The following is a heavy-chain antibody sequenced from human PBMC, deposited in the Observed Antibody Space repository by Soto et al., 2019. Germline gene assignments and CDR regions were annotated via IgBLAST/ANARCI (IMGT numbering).Heavy chain of an antibody. CDR2: IYPGDSDT. V-gene: IGHV5-51*01. Sequence: GESLKISCKGSGYSFSNHWIGGVRQMPGKGLEWMGIIYPGDSDTRYSPSFQGQVTISADKSISTAYLQWSSLKASDTAIYYCARRMQAGFYYGMDVWGQGTAVTVSS. J-gene: IGHJ6*02. CDR1: GYSFSNHW. CDR3: ARRMQAGFYYGMDV. D-gene: IGHD2-15*01.